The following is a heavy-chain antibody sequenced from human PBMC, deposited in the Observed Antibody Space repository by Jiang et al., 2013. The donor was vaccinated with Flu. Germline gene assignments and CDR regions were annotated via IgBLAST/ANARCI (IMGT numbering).Heavy chain of an antibody. D-gene: IGHD3-22*01. J-gene: IGHJ4*02. CDR2: IIPIFGTV. CDR1: GDTFSSNA. V-gene: IGHV1-69*06. CDR3: ARGPDISAYYYFY. Sequence: GAEVKKPGSSVKVSCKASGDTFSSNAISWVRQAPGQGPEWMEGIIPIFGTVNYAQKFQGRVTISADKPTSTVYMVLSSLRSEDTAIYYCARGPDISAYYYFYWGQGSLVTVSP.